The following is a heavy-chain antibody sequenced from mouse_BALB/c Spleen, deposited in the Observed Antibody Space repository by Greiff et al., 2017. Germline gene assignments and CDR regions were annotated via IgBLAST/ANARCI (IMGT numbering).Heavy chain of an antibody. CDR2: IWAGGST. V-gene: IGHV2-9*02. CDR3: ARDRKSPIYYDYDGGFAY. D-gene: IGHD2-4*01. CDR1: GFSLTSYG. J-gene: IGHJ3*01. Sequence: QVQLQQSGPGLAAPSQSLSITCTVSGFSLTSYGVHWVRQPPGKGLEWLGVIWAGGSTNYNSALMSRLSISKDNSKSQVFLKMNSLQTDDTAMYYCARDRKSPIYYDYDGGFAYWGQGTLVTVSA.